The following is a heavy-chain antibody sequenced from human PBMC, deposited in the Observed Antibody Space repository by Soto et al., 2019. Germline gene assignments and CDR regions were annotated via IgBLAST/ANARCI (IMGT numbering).Heavy chain of an antibody. CDR3: ARGRGDIVVVVAATMVYYGMDV. D-gene: IGHD2-15*01. J-gene: IGHJ6*02. Sequence: PSETLSLTCAVYGGSFSGYYWSWIRQPPGKGLEWIGEINHSGSTNYNPSLKSRVTISVDTSKNQFSLKLSSVTAADTAVYYCARGRGDIVVVVAATMVYYGMDVWGQGTTVTVSS. CDR1: GGSFSGYY. V-gene: IGHV4-34*01. CDR2: INHSGST.